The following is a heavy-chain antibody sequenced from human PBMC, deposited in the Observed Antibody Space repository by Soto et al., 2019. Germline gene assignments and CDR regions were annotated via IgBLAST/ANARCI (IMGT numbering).Heavy chain of an antibody. CDR3: TTSPHRDSERVFV. V-gene: IGHV3-7*01. D-gene: IGHD1-26*01. Sequence: GGSLRLSCAASGFTFSSYSMNWVRQAPGKGLEWVANIKQDGTEKYYVDSVRGRLTVSRDNAKSSLYLQMNSLRVEDTAVYYCTTSPHRDSERVFVWGQGTTVTVSS. J-gene: IGHJ6*02. CDR1: GFTFSSYS. CDR2: IKQDGTEK.